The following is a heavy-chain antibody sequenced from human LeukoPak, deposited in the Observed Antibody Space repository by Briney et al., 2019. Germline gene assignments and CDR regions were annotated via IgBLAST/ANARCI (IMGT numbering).Heavy chain of an antibody. J-gene: IGHJ4*02. Sequence: PGGSLRLSCAASGFPFSDYWMDWVRQAPGKGMEWVANIKQDGSEKYYADSVKGRFTISRDNAKNSLYLQMNSLRAEDTAVYYCSRGIDYWGQGALVTVSS. CDR2: IKQDGSEK. V-gene: IGHV3-7*01. CDR3: SRGIDY. CDR1: GFPFSDYW.